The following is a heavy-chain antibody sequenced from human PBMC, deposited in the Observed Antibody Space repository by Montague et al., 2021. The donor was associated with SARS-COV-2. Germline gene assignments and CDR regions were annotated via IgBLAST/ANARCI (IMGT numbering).Heavy chain of an antibody. Sequence: SETLSLTCAVYGGSLSGCYWSWIRQPPGEGLEWIAEISHSGSTSYNPSLKSRVTISVDTSKNQFSLKLSSVTAADTAVYYCARQEPIVVVVAAARGWFDPWGQGTLVTVSS. J-gene: IGHJ5*02. CDR2: ISHSGST. CDR1: GGSLSGCY. D-gene: IGHD2-15*01. V-gene: IGHV4-34*01. CDR3: ARQEPIVVVVAAARGWFDP.